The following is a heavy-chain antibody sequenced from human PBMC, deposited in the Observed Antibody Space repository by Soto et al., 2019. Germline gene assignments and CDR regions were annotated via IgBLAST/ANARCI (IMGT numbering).Heavy chain of an antibody. J-gene: IGHJ6*02. Sequence: PSETLSLTCTVSGGSISSYYWSWIRQPPGKGLEWIGYIYYSGSTNYNPSLKSRVTISVDTSKNQFSLKLSSVTAADTAVYYCARGATMVRGVIPPYYYYGMDVWGQGTTVTVSS. CDR1: GGSISSYY. V-gene: IGHV4-59*01. D-gene: IGHD3-10*01. CDR2: IYYSGST. CDR3: ARGATMVRGVIPPYYYYGMDV.